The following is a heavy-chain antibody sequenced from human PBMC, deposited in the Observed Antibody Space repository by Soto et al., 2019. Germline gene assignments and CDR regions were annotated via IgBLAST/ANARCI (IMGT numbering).Heavy chain of an antibody. CDR3: ARGWFGPDV. CDR2: IDNAGTDS. J-gene: IGHJ6*04. Sequence: GSLRLSCAASGFTLSGRSMHWVRQAPGKGLVWVSGIDNAGTDSTYADSVKGRFTSSRDNAKNMLYLQMNSLRVEDTAVYYCARGWFGPDVWGKGTTVTVSS. CDR1: GFTLSGRS. V-gene: IGHV3-74*01. D-gene: IGHD3-10*01.